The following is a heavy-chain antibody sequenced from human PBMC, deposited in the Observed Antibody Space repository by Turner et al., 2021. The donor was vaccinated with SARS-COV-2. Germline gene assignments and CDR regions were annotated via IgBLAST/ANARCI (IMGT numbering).Heavy chain of an antibody. CDR2: IYSSGYT. Sequence: QVHLQESGPGVVKPSETLSLTCSVSGGSISSTSDYWGWIRQSPGKGLGWIGNIYSSGYTFYNPSLKSRVTISVDTSKYQFSLKLNSVTAADTAVYYCTRHPDMIVAGDWGQGTLVTVSS. D-gene: IGHD3-22*01. CDR1: GGSISSTSDY. CDR3: TRHPDMIVAGD. J-gene: IGHJ4*02. V-gene: IGHV4-39*01.